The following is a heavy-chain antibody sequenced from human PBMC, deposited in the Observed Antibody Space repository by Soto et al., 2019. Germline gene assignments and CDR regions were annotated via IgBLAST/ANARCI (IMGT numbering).Heavy chain of an antibody. CDR3: ARDVXIXXYEKAGYFDL. D-gene: IGHD5-12*01. Sequence: QVQLVQSGAEVKKPGSSVKVSCKASGGTFSSYTISWVRQAPGQGLEWMGRIIPILGIANYAQKFQGRVTITADKSTSTAYMELXSLRSEDTAVYYCARDVXIXXYEKAGYFDLWGRGTLVTVSS. V-gene: IGHV1-69*08. J-gene: IGHJ2*01. CDR2: IIPILGIA. CDR1: GGTFSSYT.